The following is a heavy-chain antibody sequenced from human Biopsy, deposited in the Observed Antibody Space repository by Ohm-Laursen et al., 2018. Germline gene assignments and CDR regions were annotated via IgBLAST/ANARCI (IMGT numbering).Heavy chain of an antibody. J-gene: IGHJ4*02. CDR2: IYYTGST. D-gene: IGHD3-16*01. Sequence: SQTLSLTCTVSRDSISNYYWTCIRQSPGKGLEWIGYIYYTGSTNYNPSVKSRVTISVDTSKNQFSLKLNSVTAADTAVYFCARDSRGGHLNTTLITGKNLDSWGQGILVTVSS. CDR1: RDSISNYY. CDR3: ARDSRGGHLNTTLITGKNLDS. V-gene: IGHV4-59*01.